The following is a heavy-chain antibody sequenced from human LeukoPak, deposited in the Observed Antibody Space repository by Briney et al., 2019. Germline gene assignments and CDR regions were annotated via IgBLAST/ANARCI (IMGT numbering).Heavy chain of an antibody. Sequence: SVKVSCKASGGTFSSYAISWVRQAPGQGLEWMGGIIPIFGTANYAQKFQGRVTITTDESTSTAYMELSSLRSEDTAVYYCARGEGYDYVWGSYRSYYYYYMDVWGKGTTVTVSS. V-gene: IGHV1-69*05. CDR3: ARGEGYDYVWGSYRSYYYYYMDV. D-gene: IGHD3-16*02. CDR1: GGTFSSYA. J-gene: IGHJ6*03. CDR2: IIPIFGTA.